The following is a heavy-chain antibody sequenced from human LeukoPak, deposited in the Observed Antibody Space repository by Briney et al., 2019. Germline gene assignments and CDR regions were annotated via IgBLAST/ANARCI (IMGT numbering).Heavy chain of an antibody. CDR3: ARTAPPYSSSWYLGY. CDR2: ISYDGSNK. V-gene: IGHV3-30-3*01. CDR1: GFTFSSYA. D-gene: IGHD6-13*01. Sequence: GGSLRLSCAASGFTFSSYAMHWVRQAPGKGLEWVAVISYDGSNKYYAGSVKGRFTISRDNSKNTLYLQMNSLRAEDTAVYYCARTAPPYSSSWYLGYWGQGTLVTVSS. J-gene: IGHJ4*02.